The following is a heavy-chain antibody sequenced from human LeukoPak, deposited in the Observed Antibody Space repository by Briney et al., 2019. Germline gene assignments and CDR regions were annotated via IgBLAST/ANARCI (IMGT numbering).Heavy chain of an antibody. V-gene: IGHV3-21*01. CDR2: ISNGGTYM. D-gene: IGHD1-26*01. CDR1: GFIFSSYS. Sequence: GGSLRLSCAASGFIFSSYSMNWVRQAPGKGLEWVSSISNGGTYMYYADSVKGRFTISRDNAKNSLYLQMNSLRAEDTAVYYCAKDSGGYPKATDYWGQGTLVSVSS. CDR3: AKDSGGYPKATDY. J-gene: IGHJ4*02.